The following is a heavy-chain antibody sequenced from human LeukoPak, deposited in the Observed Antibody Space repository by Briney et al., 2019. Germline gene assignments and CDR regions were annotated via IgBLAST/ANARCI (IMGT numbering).Heavy chain of an antibody. CDR3: ARAGSLGVITYFDY. Sequence: GGSLRLSCAASGFTFSSYDMHWLRQAPGKGLEWVSAICTAGDTYYPGSVKGRFTISRENAKNSLHLQMNSLRAGDTAVYYCARAGSLGVITYFDYWGQGTLVTVSS. CDR1: GFTFSSYD. V-gene: IGHV3-13*01. CDR2: ICTAGDT. D-gene: IGHD3-22*01. J-gene: IGHJ4*02.